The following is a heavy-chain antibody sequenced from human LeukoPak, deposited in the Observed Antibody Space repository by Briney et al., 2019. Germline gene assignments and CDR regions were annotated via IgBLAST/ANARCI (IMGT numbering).Heavy chain of an antibody. J-gene: IGHJ4*02. CDR3: AREGYDFWSGRYYFDY. V-gene: IGHV3-33*01. CDR2: IWYDGSNK. D-gene: IGHD3-3*01. Sequence: PGRSLRLSCAASGFTFSSYGMHWVRQAPGKGLEWAAVIWYDGSNKYYADSVKGRFTISRDNSKNTLYLQMNSLRAEDTAVYYCAREGYDFWSGRYYFDYWGQGTLVTVSS. CDR1: GFTFSSYG.